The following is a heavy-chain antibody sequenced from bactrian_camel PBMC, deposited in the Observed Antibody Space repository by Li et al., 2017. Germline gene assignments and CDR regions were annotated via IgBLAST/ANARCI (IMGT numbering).Heavy chain of an antibody. D-gene: IGHD2*01. J-gene: IGHJ4*01. V-gene: IGHV3S53*01. Sequence: HVQLVESGGGSVQAGGSLRLTCAASGYTYSNYCMAWFRQAPGKEREGVATITSDGTATYADSVKGRFTISQGNGETSVYLQMNSLRPEDTAMYYCAANKPPCYYSETLAAQADDFNHWGQGTQVTVS. CDR2: ITSDGTA. CDR1: GYTYSNYC. CDR3: AANKPPCYYSETLAAQADDFNH.